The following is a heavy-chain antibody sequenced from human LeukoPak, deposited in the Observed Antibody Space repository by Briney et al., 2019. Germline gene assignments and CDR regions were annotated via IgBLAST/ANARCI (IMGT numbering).Heavy chain of an antibody. CDR3: AKASAMIVVVSKHFDY. Sequence: GGSLRLSCAASGFPFSSYAMSWVRQAPGKGLEWVSAIGGSGGSTYYADSVKGRFTISRDNSKNTLYLQMNSLRAEDTAVYYCAKASAMIVVVSKHFDYWGQGTLVTVSS. V-gene: IGHV3-23*01. CDR1: GFPFSSYA. J-gene: IGHJ4*02. CDR2: IGGSGGST. D-gene: IGHD3-22*01.